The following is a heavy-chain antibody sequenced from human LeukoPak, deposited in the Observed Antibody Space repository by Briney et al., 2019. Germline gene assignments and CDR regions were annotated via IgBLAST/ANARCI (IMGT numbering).Heavy chain of an antibody. D-gene: IGHD3-10*01. J-gene: IGHJ4*02. CDR3: ARRPFGSGTFPYYFDY. CDR1: GYSFTSYW. Sequence: GEPLKISCKGSGYSFTSYWIGWVRQMPGKGLEWMGIIYPGDSNARYSPSFQGQVTFSVDRSTTTAYLQWSSLKASDTAIYYCARRPFGSGTFPYYFDYWGQGSLVIVSS. CDR2: IYPGDSNA. V-gene: IGHV5-51*01.